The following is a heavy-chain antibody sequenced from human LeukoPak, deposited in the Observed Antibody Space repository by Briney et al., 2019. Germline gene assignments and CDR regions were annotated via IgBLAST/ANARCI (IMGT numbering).Heavy chain of an antibody. J-gene: IGHJ4*02. CDR3: AREGSSSLMFDY. CDR2: INHSGST. CDR1: GGSFSGYY. D-gene: IGHD6-6*01. Sequence: PSETLSLTCAVYGGSFSGYYCSWIRQPPWKWLEWIGEINHSGSTNYNPPLKSRVTISVDTSKNQFSLKLSSVTAADTAVYYCAREGSSSLMFDYWGQGTLVTVSS. V-gene: IGHV4-34*01.